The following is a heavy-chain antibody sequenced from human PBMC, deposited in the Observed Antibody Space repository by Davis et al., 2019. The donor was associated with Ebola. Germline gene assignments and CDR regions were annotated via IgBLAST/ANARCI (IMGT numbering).Heavy chain of an antibody. J-gene: IGHJ4*02. D-gene: IGHD6-13*01. CDR1: GGSISSYNW. V-gene: IGHV4-4*02. CDR2: IYHSGST. CDR3: AREKHSSSWYNSYFDY. Sequence: SETLSLTCAVSGGSISSYNWWSWVRQPPGKGLEWIGEIYHSGSTNYNPSLKSRVTISVDKSKNQFSLKLSSVTAADTAVYYCAREKHSSSWYNSYFDYWGQGTLVTVSS.